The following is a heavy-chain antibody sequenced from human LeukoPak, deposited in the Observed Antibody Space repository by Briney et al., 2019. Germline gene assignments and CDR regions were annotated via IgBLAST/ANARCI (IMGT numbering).Heavy chain of an antibody. Sequence: GASLKISCKGSGYSFTSYWIGWVRPMPGKGLEWMGIIYPGDSDTRYSPSFQGEVTISADKSISTAYLQWSSLKASDTAMYYCARQWGMAAASDFYYWGQGTLVSASS. CDR3: ARQWGMAAASDFYY. J-gene: IGHJ4*02. V-gene: IGHV5-51*01. D-gene: IGHD6-13*01. CDR2: IYPGDSDT. CDR1: GYSFTSYW.